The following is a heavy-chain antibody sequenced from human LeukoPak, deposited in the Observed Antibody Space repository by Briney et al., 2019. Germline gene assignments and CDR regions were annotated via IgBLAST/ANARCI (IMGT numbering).Heavy chain of an antibody. D-gene: IGHD2-15*01. J-gene: IGHJ4*02. CDR1: GFTFSDYY. V-gene: IGHV3-11*01. CDR2: ISSSGSTI. Sequence: GRSLRLSCAASGFTFSDYYMSWIRQAPGKGLEWVLYISSSGSTIYYADSVKGRFTISRDNAKNSLYLQMNSLRAEDTAVYYCASGYCSGGSCYEADYWGQGTLVTVSS. CDR3: ASGYCSGGSCYEADY.